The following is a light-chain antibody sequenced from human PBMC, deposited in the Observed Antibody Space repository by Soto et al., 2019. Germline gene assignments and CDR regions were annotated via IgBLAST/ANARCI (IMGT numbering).Light chain of an antibody. Sequence: EVVWTQSPGTLSLSPGDRATLSCRASQSVSTYYLAWYQQKPGQAPRLLIYGASSRATAIPDRFSGTGSGTHFTLTISRLEPEDFAVYYCQEYGTSRTFGQGTKVEIK. CDR3: QEYGTSRT. V-gene: IGKV3-20*01. CDR1: QSVSTYY. CDR2: GAS. J-gene: IGKJ1*01.